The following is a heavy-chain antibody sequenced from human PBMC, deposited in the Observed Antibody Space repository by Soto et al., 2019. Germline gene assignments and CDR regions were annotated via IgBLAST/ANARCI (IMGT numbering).Heavy chain of an antibody. Sequence: SGTLSLTCIVSGGSIFSGGYYWSWIRQHPGKGLEWIGYIFPIGSAYYNPSLKSRVVISVDTSKNQVSLNLSSVTAADTAVYYCARVATGGAIWSFDYWGQGALVTVSS. J-gene: IGHJ4*02. D-gene: IGHD3-10*01. V-gene: IGHV4-31*03. CDR1: GGSIFSGGYY. CDR2: IFPIGSA. CDR3: ARVATGGAIWSFDY.